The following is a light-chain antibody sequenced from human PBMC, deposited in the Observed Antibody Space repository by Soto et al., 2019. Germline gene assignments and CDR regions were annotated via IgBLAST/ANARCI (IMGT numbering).Light chain of an antibody. CDR2: EVT. CDR3: SSYTSSSTVL. J-gene: IGLJ2*01. Sequence: QSVLTQPASVSGSLGQSITISCTGASSDVGGYNYVSWYQQHPGKDPKVVIFEVTKRPSGVSSRFSGSKSGNTASLTVSGLQAEDEGDYYCSSYTSSSTVLFGGGTKLTVL. CDR1: SSDVGGYNY. V-gene: IGLV2-14*01.